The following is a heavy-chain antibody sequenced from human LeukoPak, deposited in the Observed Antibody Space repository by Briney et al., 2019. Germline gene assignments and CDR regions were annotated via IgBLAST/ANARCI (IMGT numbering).Heavy chain of an antibody. D-gene: IGHD3-22*01. V-gene: IGHV3-33*01. CDR2: IWYDGSNK. J-gene: IGHJ6*02. CDR3: ARPYYSSYYYYGMDV. CDR1: GFTFSSNG. Sequence: PGRSLRLSCAASGFTFSSNGMHWVRQAPGKGLEWVGIIWYDGSNKYYADSVKGRSTISRDNSKNTLFLQMNSLRVEDTAVYYCARPYYSSYYYYGMDVWGQGTTVTVSS.